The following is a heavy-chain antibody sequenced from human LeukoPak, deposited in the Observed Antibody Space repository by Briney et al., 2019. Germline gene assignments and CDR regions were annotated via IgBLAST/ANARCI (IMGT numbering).Heavy chain of an antibody. V-gene: IGHV3-30*18. Sequence: PGRSLRLSCAASGFTFSSYGMHWVRQAPGKGLEWVAVISYDGSNKYYADSVKGRFTISRDNSKNTLYLQMNSLRAEDTAVYHCAKDQSKWERLYYFDYWGQGTLVTVSS. CDR1: GFTFSSYG. CDR3: AKDQSKWERLYYFDY. J-gene: IGHJ4*02. D-gene: IGHD1-26*01. CDR2: ISYDGSNK.